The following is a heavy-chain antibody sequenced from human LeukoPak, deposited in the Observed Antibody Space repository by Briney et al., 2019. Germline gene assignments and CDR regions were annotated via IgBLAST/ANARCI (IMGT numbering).Heavy chain of an antibody. J-gene: IGHJ6*03. CDR1: GGSISSSSYY. V-gene: IGHV4-39*01. CDR2: IYYSGIT. D-gene: IGHD6-13*01. CDR3: ARGCGSQDSSSWYVCRFYYYYYMDV. Sequence: KPSATLSLTCPVAGGSISSSSYYWGWIRQPPGKGLGWIWSIYYSGITDSYPSLNIRVTISVDTSKTPFSLKLSSVTAADTAVYYCARGCGSQDSSSWYVCRFYYYYYMDVWGKGTTVTVSS.